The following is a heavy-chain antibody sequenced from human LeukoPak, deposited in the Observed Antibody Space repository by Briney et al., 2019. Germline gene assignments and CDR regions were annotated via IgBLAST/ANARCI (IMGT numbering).Heavy chain of an antibody. CDR1: GGSFSGYY. CDR3: ARAAGTCYYYMDV. CDR2: INHSGST. V-gene: IGHV4-34*01. Sequence: SETLSLTCAVYGGSFSGYYWSWIRQPPGKGLEWIGEINHSGSTNYNPSLKSRVTISVDTSKNQFSLKLSSVTAADTAVYYCARAAGTCYYYMDVWGKGTTVTVSS. J-gene: IGHJ6*03. D-gene: IGHD6-13*01.